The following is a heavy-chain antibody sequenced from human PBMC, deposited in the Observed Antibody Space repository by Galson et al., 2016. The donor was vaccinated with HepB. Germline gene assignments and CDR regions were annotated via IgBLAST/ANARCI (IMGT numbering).Heavy chain of an antibody. CDR2: ISCDGGGE. Sequence: SLRLSCTASGFTFDIYAMHWVRQAPGQGLEWVAVISCDGGGEYYADSVRGRFTISRDNSKNTLFMQMNRLRVEDTAMYHCSSGRALEIWGQGTLVTVSS. D-gene: IGHD1-26*01. CDR1: GFTFDIYA. CDR3: SSGRALEI. V-gene: IGHV3-30-3*01. J-gene: IGHJ3*02.